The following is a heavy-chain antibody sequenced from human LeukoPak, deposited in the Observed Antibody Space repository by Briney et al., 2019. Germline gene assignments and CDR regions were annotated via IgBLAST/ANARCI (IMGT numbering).Heavy chain of an antibody. J-gene: IGHJ3*02. Sequence: SETLSLTCTVSGGSIRIDYWTWIRQPAGQGLEWIGRIYTSGSTDYNPSLKSRVTMSVDTSKNQFSLKLSSVTAADTAVYYCAIRGYYDSSGYFRAFDIWGQGTMVTVSS. CDR1: GGSIRIDY. CDR2: IYTSGST. D-gene: IGHD3-22*01. V-gene: IGHV4-4*07. CDR3: AIRGYYDSSGYFRAFDI.